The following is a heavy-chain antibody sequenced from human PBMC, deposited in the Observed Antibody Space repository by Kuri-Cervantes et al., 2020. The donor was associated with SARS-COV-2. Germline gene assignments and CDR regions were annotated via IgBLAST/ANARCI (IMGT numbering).Heavy chain of an antibody. Sequence: GGSLRLSCAASGFTFSSYAMSWVRHAPGKGLEWVSSINGGGSNTYYADSVKDRFTIFRDNSKNTLYLQMNSLRAEDTAVYYCAKSLLVPTAKSDSWGQGTLVTVSS. D-gene: IGHD2-2*01. J-gene: IGHJ5*01. V-gene: IGHV3-23*01. CDR3: AKSLLVPTAKSDS. CDR1: GFTFSSYA. CDR2: INGGGSNT.